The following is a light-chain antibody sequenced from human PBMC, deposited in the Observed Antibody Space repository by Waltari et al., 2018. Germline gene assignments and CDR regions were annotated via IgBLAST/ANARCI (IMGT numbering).Light chain of an antibody. V-gene: IGKV3-20*01. CDR1: QSVSNNY. J-gene: IGKJ2*01. Sequence: EIVLTQSPGTLSLSPGERATPSCRASQSVSNNYLAWYRQEPGQPPRLLIFDASSRATGIPDRFSGSGSGTDFTLTISRLEPEDFAVYYCQQYGSFPYTFGQGTKLE. CDR2: DAS. CDR3: QQYGSFPYT.